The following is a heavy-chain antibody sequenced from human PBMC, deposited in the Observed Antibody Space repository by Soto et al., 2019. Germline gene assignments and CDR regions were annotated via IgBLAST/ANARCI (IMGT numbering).Heavy chain of an antibody. Sequence: QITLKESGPTLVKPTHTLTLTCTFSGFSLSTSGVGVGWLRQPPGKALEWLALIYWDDDMRYSPSLKIRLTITKDTSKNQSVLTVSDMDHVDTASYFCAQRLPLLSFVELPSGGWFVPWGQGTLVTVSS. V-gene: IGHV2-5*02. D-gene: IGHD3-10*01. J-gene: IGHJ5*02. CDR1: GFSLSTSGVG. CDR3: AQRLPLLSFVELPSGGWFVP. CDR2: IYWDDDM.